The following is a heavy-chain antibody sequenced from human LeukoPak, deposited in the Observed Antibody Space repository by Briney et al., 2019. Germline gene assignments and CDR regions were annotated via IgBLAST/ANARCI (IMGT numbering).Heavy chain of an antibody. D-gene: IGHD2-15*01. J-gene: IGHJ6*02. V-gene: IGHV1-24*01. CDR3: ATLVVGLGYYYYGMDV. Sequence: ASVKVSCKVSGYTLTELSMHWVRQAPGKGLEWMGGFDPEDGETIYAQKFQGRVTMTEDTSTDTAYMELSSLRSEDTAVYCCATLVVGLGYYYYGMDVWGQGTTVTVSS. CDR2: FDPEDGET. CDR1: GYTLTELS.